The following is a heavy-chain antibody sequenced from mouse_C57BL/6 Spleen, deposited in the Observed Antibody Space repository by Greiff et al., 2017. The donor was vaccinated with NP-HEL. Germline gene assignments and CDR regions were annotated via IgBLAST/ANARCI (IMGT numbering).Heavy chain of an antibody. CDR2: IDPSDSYT. CDR3: ARETAQATDFDY. J-gene: IGHJ2*01. V-gene: IGHV1-50*01. Sequence: QVQLQQPGAELVKPGASVKLSCKASGYTFTSYWMQWVKQRPGQGLEWIGEIDPSDSYTNYNQKFKGKATLTVDTSSSTAYMQLSSLTSEDSAVYCCARETAQATDFDYWGKGTTLTVSS. D-gene: IGHD3-2*02. CDR1: GYTFTSYW.